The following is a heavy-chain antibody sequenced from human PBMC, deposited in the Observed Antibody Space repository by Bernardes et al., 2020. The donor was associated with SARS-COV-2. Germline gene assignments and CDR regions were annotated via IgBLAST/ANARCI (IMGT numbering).Heavy chain of an antibody. CDR2: IHYTGKT. D-gene: IGHD6-19*01. CDR3: ARRGCSGGSCYSLDP. CDR1: GGSINRSPYY. V-gene: IGHV4-39*01. Sequence: SETLSLTCTVSGGSINRSPYYWGWIRLAPGEGLEWMGSIHYTGKTFHKPSLKSRLTMSVDTSKNQFFLELTSVTAADTAVYYCARRGCSGGSCYSLDPWGQGTQVTVS. J-gene: IGHJ5*01.